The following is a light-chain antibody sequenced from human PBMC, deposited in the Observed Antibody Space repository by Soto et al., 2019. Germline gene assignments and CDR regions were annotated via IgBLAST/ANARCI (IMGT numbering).Light chain of an antibody. CDR3: QQYYSIPLT. CDR2: WAS. Sequence: DIVMTQSPDSLAVSLGERATINCKSSQTVLHSSNNKNYLAWYHQKPGQPPKLLIYWASTRESGVPDRFSGSGSGTDFTLTISSLQAEDVAVYYCQQYYSIPLTFGGGTKVDIK. CDR1: QTVLHSSNNKNY. V-gene: IGKV4-1*01. J-gene: IGKJ4*01.